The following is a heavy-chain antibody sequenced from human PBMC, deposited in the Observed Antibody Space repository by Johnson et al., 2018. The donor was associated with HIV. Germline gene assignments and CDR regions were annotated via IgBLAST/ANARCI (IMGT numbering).Heavy chain of an antibody. Sequence: QLMESGGGVVQPGRSLRLSCAASGFTFNNYAMHWVRQAPGRGLEYVAAISSNGGSTYYGNSVKGRFTISRDNSKNTLYLQMGSLRDEDMAVYYCAGVCSGGDSARDALDVWGQGTMVTVSS. CDR2: ISSNGGST. J-gene: IGHJ3*01. CDR3: AGVCSGGDSARDALDV. V-gene: IGHV3-64*01. D-gene: IGHD2-15*01. CDR1: GFTFNNYA.